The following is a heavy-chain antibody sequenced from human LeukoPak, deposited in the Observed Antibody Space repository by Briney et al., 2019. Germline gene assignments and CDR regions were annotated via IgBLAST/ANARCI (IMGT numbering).Heavy chain of an antibody. D-gene: IGHD3-3*01. J-gene: IGHJ4*02. CDR2: INPSGGST. Sequence: GASVKVSCKASGDTFTSDYMHWVRQAPGQGLEWMGIINPSGGSTSYAQKFQGRVTMTRDTSTSTVYMEMSSLRSEDTAVYYCARGGNTIFGVVIDAFDYWGQGTLVTVSS. CDR1: GDTFTSDY. V-gene: IGHV1-46*01. CDR3: ARGGNTIFGVVIDAFDY.